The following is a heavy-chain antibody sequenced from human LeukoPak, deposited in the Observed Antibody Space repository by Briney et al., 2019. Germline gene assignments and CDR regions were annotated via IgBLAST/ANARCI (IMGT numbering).Heavy chain of an antibody. CDR1: GYTFTGYY. CDR3: ARVVIATTTDYNWFDP. D-gene: IGHD2-15*01. CDR2: INPNSGGT. J-gene: IGHJ5*02. V-gene: IGHV1-2*02. Sequence: ASMKVSCKASGYTFTGYYIHWVRQAPGQGLEWMGWINPNSGGTNYAQKFQGRVTMTRDTSISTAYMELSSLTSDDTAVYYCARVVIATTTDYNWFDPWGQGTLVTVSS.